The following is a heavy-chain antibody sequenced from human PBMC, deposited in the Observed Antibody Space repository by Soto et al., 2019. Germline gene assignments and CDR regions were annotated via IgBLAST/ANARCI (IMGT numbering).Heavy chain of an antibody. CDR1: GFNFSYYG. D-gene: IGHD6-19*01. CDR2: IGRRGDAT. CDR3: ARDSGCLEVADSDDS. V-gene: IGHV3-23*01. Sequence: EVQLLESGGGLVQPGGSLRLSCEASGFNFSYYGLTWVRQAPGRGLEWVSSIGRRGDATFYSDSVRGRFSISRDNSKNTVTLQMDRLRGEDTARYYCARDSGCLEVADSDDSWGHGTQVTVSS. J-gene: IGHJ5*01.